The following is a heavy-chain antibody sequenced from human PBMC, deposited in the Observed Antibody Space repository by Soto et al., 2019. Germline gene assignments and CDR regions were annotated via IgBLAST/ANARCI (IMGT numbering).Heavy chain of an antibody. J-gene: IGHJ4*02. CDR1: GFTFSSYG. CDR3: ARGGYDFWSGYSAFDY. D-gene: IGHD3-3*01. CDR2: IWYDGSNK. V-gene: IGHV3-33*01. Sequence: QVQLVESGGGVVQPGRSLRRSCAASGFTFSSYGMHWVRQAPGKGLEWVAVIWYDGSNKYYADSVKGRFTISRDNYKNTLYLQMNSLRAEDTAVYYCARGGYDFWSGYSAFDYWGQGTLVTVSS.